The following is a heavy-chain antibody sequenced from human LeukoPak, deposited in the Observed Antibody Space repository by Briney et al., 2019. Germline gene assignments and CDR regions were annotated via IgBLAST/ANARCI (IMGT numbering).Heavy chain of an antibody. Sequence: SETLSLTCSVSGGSISSTTYYWGWIRQAPGKGLEWIASIYYNGKTYYNPSLQSRATISIDTSKNQFSLNLTSVTAADTALYYCARTIWFDPWGQGILVTVSS. V-gene: IGHV4-39*07. CDR3: ARTIWFDP. CDR2: IYYNGKT. D-gene: IGHD3-3*01. J-gene: IGHJ5*02. CDR1: GGSISSTTYY.